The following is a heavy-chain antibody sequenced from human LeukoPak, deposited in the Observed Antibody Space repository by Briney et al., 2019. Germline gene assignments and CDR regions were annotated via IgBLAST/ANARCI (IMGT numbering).Heavy chain of an antibody. D-gene: IGHD3-16*02. J-gene: IGHJ4*02. CDR2: INPNSGGT. CDR1: GYTFTGYY. Sequence: GASVKVSCKASGYTFTGYYMHWVRQAPGQGLEWMGWINPNSGGTNYAQKFQGRVTMTRDTSISTAYMELSRLRSDDTAVYYCARAGYRITFGGVIDLFDYWGQGTLVTVSS. V-gene: IGHV1-2*02. CDR3: ARAGYRITFGGVIDLFDY.